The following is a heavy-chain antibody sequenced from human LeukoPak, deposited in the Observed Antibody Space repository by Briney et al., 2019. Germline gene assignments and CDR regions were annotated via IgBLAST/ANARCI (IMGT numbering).Heavy chain of an antibody. CDR1: GFTFSSYA. D-gene: IGHD6-19*01. V-gene: IGHV3-23*01. Sequence: GGSLRLSCAASGFTFSSYAMSWVRQAPGKGLEWVSAISGSGGSTYYADFVKGRFTISRDNSKNTLYLQMNSLRAEDTAVYYCARGRSQWLVRVSDYWRQGTLVTVSS. CDR3: ARGRSQWLVRVSDY. CDR2: ISGSGGST. J-gene: IGHJ4*02.